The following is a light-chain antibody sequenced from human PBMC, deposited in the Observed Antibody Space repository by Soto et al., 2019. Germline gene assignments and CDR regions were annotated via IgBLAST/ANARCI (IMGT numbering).Light chain of an antibody. V-gene: IGLV2-14*01. J-gene: IGLJ2*01. CDR3: SSYTSSTRL. Sequence: QSVLTQPASVSGSPGQSITISCSGFSSDVGDYNYVSWYQQHAGKVPKLIIYEVTNRPLGVSNRFSGSKSGYTASLTISGLQPDDEADYYCSSYTSSTRLFGGGTKLTVL. CDR1: SSDVGDYNY. CDR2: EVT.